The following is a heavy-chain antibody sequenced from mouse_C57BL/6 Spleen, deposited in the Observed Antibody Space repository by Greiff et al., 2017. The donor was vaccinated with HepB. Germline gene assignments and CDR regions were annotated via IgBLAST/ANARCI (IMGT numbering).Heavy chain of an antibody. Sequence: EVQVVESGGGLVKPGGSLKLSCAASGFTFSSYAMSWVRQTPEKRLEWVATISDGGSYTYYPDNVKGRFTISRDNAKNNLYLQMSHLKSEDTAMYYCARDGVTTVEVLDYWGQGTTLTVSS. CDR2: ISDGGSYT. CDR3: ARDGVTTVEVLDY. J-gene: IGHJ2*01. V-gene: IGHV5-4*01. CDR1: GFTFSSYA. D-gene: IGHD1-1*01.